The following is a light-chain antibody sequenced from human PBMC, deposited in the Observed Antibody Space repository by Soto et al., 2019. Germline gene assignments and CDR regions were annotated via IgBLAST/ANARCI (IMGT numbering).Light chain of an antibody. J-gene: IGLJ1*01. CDR3: SSYTSSSARV. V-gene: IGLV2-14*01. CDR2: DVS. Sequence: QSVLTQPASVSGSPGQSITISCTGTSSDVGGYNYVSWYQQYPGKAPKLMIYDVSNRPSGVSNRFSGSKSGNTASLTISGLQAEDEADYYCSSYTSSSARVFGTGTKFTVL. CDR1: SSDVGGYNY.